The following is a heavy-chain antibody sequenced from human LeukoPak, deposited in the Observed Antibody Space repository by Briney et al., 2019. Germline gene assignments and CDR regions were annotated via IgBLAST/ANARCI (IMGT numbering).Heavy chain of an antibody. V-gene: IGHV3-30*18. J-gene: IGHJ6*03. Sequence: PGGSLRLSCAASGFTFSSYGMHWVRQAPGKGLEWVAIISYDGSNKYYTDSVKGRFTISRDNSKNTLFLQMNSLRAEDTAVYYCAKDRSTSSMGNPYYYMDVWGKGTTVTVSS. D-gene: IGHD6-6*01. CDR3: AKDRSTSSMGNPYYYMDV. CDR2: ISYDGSNK. CDR1: GFTFSSYG.